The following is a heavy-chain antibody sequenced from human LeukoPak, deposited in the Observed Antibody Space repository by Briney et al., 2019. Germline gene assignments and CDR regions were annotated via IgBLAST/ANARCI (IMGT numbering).Heavy chain of an antibody. V-gene: IGHV3-23*01. J-gene: IGHJ4*02. CDR3: AKGYYFDSSHYYYGDYFDY. D-gene: IGHD3-22*01. Sequence: PGGSLRLSCAASGFTFSSYAMSWVRQAPGKGLEWVSSISGSGGSTYYADSVKGRFTISRDNSKNTLYLQMSSLRAEDTAVYYCAKGYYFDSSHYYYGDYFDYWGQGTLVTVSS. CDR2: ISGSGGST. CDR1: GFTFSSYA.